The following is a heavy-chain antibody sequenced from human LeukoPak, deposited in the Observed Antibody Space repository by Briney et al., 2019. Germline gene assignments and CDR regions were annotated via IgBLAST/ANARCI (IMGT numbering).Heavy chain of an antibody. J-gene: IGHJ4*02. D-gene: IGHD2-15*01. CDR2: IYYSGSS. CDR3: ARDDSVRGYCSGGSCDC. Sequence: PSETLSLTCTVSGGSISSSSYYWGWIRQPPGKGLEWIGSIYYSGSSFYNPSLKSRVTISINTSKKQFSLNLSSVTAADAAVYYCARDDSVRGYCSGGSCDCWGQGTLVTVSS. CDR1: GGSISSSSYY. V-gene: IGHV4-39*07.